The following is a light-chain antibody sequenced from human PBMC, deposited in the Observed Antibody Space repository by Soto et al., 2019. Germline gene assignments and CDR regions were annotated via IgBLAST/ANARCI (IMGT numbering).Light chain of an antibody. Sequence: QSVLTQPPSASGSPGQSVTISCTGTSSDVGGYNYVSWYQHHPGKAPKLIIYEVYKRPSGVPDRFSGSKSGNTVALTVSGLQAEDEADYYCSSYVGTNSYVFGTGTKVTVL. CDR1: SSDVGGYNY. J-gene: IGLJ1*01. V-gene: IGLV2-8*01. CDR2: EVY. CDR3: SSYVGTNSYV.